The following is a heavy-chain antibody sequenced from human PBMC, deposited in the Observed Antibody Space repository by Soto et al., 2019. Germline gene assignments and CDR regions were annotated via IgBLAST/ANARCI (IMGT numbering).Heavy chain of an antibody. CDR1: GYTFTSYD. D-gene: IGHD3-16*02. CDR3: EVKTNMITIGGVIVRLNAFDI. V-gene: IGHV1-8*01. J-gene: IGHJ3*02. CDR2: MNPNSGNT. Sequence: ASVKVSCKASGYTFTSYDINWVRQATGQGLEWMGWMNPNSGNTGYAQKFQGRVTMTRDTSIRTAYLQLSSLRSEDTAVYYCEVKTNMITIGGVIVRLNAFDIWGQRTMVTVS.